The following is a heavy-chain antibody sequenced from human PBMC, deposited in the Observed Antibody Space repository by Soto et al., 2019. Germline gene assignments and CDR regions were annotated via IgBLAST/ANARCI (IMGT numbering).Heavy chain of an antibody. CDR2: FIPIFGTA. V-gene: IGHV1-69*01. J-gene: IGHJ4*02. D-gene: IGHD1-7*01. CDR3: ARDPYPQTRTSTGYSDY. Sequence: QVQLVHSWAEVKKPGSSLKVSCKASGGTFISYAISWVRQAPGQGLEWMGGFIPIFGTANYARKFQGRVTISADESRSTANMELSSLRSEETPVYYCARDPYPQTRTSTGYSDYWGQGTLVTVSS. CDR1: GGTFISYA.